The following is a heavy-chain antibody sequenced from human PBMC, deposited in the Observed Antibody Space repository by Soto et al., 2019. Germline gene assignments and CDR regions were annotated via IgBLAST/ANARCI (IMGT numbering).Heavy chain of an antibody. Sequence: QVQLVESGGGVVQPGRSLRLSCAASGFTFSTYGMHWVRQAPGKGLEWVAIIWYDGSNKYYADSVKGRFTISRDDSKNTLYLQMNSLTAEDTAVYFCARVASAYDGGWYPRGFDPWGQGTLVTVSS. CDR3: ARVASAYDGGWYPRGFDP. CDR1: GFTFSTYG. V-gene: IGHV3-33*01. CDR2: IWYDGSNK. D-gene: IGHD6-19*01. J-gene: IGHJ5*02.